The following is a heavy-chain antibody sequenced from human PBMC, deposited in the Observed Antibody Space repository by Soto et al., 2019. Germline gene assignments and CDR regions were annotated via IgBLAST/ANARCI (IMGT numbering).Heavy chain of an antibody. Sequence: GGSLRLSCVASGFTSSSYVMHWVRQAPGKGQEWVAVISYDGSNKHYADSVKGRFTISRDNSKNTLYLQMNSLRGEDTAVYSCARGDPYYGMDVWGQGTTVTVSS. CDR2: ISYDGSNK. CDR3: ARGDPYYGMDV. CDR1: GFTSSSYV. J-gene: IGHJ6*02. V-gene: IGHV3-30*04.